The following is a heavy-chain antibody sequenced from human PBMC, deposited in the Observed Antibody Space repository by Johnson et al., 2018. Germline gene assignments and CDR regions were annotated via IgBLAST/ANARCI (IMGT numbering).Heavy chain of an antibody. D-gene: IGHD3-3*01. Sequence: QVQLVQSGGGVVQPGRSLRLSCAASGFTFSSYGMHWVRQAPGKGLEWVAVISYDGSNKYYADSVKGRFTISRDNSKNTLYLQMNSLRAEDTAVYYCAQIQGFYFWSGYGMDVWGPGTTVTVSS. J-gene: IGHJ6*02. V-gene: IGHV3-30*03. CDR1: GFTFSSYG. CDR3: AQIQGFYFWSGYGMDV. CDR2: ISYDGSNK.